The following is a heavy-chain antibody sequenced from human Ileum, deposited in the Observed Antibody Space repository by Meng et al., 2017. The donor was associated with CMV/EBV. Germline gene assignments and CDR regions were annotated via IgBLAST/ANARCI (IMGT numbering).Heavy chain of an antibody. J-gene: IGHJ4*02. Sequence: SGFTFSSYWMAWVRQAPGKGLVWVSRINSDGSTTSYADSVKGRFTISRDNAKNTLYLQMNSLTAEDTAVYYCAKAHVYGSGSYYSDYWGQGTLVTVSS. CDR2: INSDGSTT. CDR3: AKAHVYGSGSYYSDY. V-gene: IGHV3-74*01. CDR1: GFTFSSYW. D-gene: IGHD3-10*01.